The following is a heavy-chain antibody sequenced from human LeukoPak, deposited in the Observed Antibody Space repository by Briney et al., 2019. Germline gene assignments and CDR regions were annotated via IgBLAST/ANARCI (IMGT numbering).Heavy chain of an antibody. CDR2: MNQDGSEK. D-gene: IGHD4-23*01. Sequence: SSTSYYWGWIRQPPGTGLEWVANMNQDGSEKYYVDSVKGRFTISRDNAKNSLYLQMNSLRAEDTAVYYCARGNSAFDYWGQGTLVTVSS. CDR3: ARGNSAFDY. V-gene: IGHV3-7*01. CDR1: SSTSYY. J-gene: IGHJ4*02.